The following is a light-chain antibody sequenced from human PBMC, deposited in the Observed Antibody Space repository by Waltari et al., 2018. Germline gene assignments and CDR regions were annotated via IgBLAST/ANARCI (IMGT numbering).Light chain of an antibody. J-gene: IGLJ1*01. V-gene: IGLV2-23*01. CDR3: CSDAGDIFV. CDR2: EGS. CDR1: SRDFGTYDV. Sequence: QSALAQPASVSGSPGQSITISCTGASRDFGTYDVVSWYQQHPGRAPTVLIYEGSKRPFGVSDRFSGSHSGNTASLTISGLQPDDDADYYCCSDAGDIFVFAAWTRVTVL.